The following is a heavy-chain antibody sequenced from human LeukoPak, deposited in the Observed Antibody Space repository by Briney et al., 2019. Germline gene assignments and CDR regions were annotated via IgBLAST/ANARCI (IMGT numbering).Heavy chain of an antibody. V-gene: IGHV3-53*01. J-gene: IGHJ4*02. CDR2: IYSGGTT. D-gene: IGHD2-2*01. Sequence: GGSLRLSCAASGFTVSSSYMSWVRQAPGEGLEWVSVIYSGGTTYYADSVKGRFTISRDNSKNTLYLQMTSLRAEDTAVYYCARDSRSTWYLDYWGQGTLVTVSS. CDR1: GFTVSSSY. CDR3: ARDSRSTWYLDY.